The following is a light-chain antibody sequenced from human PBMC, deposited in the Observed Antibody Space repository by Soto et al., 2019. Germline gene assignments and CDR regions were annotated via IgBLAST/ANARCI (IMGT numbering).Light chain of an antibody. CDR2: GAS. V-gene: IGKV3-15*01. CDR1: QSVSSN. Sequence: EIVMTQSPATLSVSPGERATLSCRASQSVSSNLAWYQQKPGQAPRLLIYGASTRSTGIPARFSGSGSGTEFTLTISSLQSEDFAVYYCQPDNNWPLTFGGGTQVEIK. CDR3: QPDNNWPLT. J-gene: IGKJ4*01.